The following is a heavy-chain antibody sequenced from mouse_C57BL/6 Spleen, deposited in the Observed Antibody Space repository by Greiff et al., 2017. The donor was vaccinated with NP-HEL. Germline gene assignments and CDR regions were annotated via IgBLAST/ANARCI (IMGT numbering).Heavy chain of an antibody. CDR1: GYTFTSYW. D-gene: IGHD2-4*01. CDR3: ARGNYDYDGDY. CDR2: IHPNSGST. J-gene: IGHJ2*01. Sequence: QVQLQQPGAELVKPGASVKLSCKASGYTFTSYWMHWVKQRPGQGLEWIGMIHPNSGSTNYNEKFKSKATLTVDKPSSTAYMQLSSLTSEDSAVYYCARGNYDYDGDYWGQGTTLTVSS. V-gene: IGHV1-64*01.